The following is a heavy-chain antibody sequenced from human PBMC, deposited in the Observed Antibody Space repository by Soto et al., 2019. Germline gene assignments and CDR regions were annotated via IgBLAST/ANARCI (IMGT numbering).Heavy chain of an antibody. CDR1: GFTFEDYA. V-gene: IGHV3-9*01. J-gene: IGHJ4*02. D-gene: IGHD3-22*01. Sequence: GGSLRLSCAASGFTFEDYAMHWVRQAPGKGLEWVSGISWNSGNIIYADSVKGRFTISRDNAKNSLYLQMNSLRLEDTALYYCAKMVTWDSSGYYQGGFDCWGQGTLVTVS. CDR2: ISWNSGNI. CDR3: AKMVTWDSSGYYQGGFDC.